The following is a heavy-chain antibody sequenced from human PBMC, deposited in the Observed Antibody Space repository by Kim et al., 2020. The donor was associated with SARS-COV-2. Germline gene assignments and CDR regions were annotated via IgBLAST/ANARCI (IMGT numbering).Heavy chain of an antibody. CDR1: GYTFTSYY. Sequence: VSVKVSCKASGYTFTSYYMHWVRQAPGQGIEWMGIIKTSGGSTSYAQQFQGRVNMTRDTSTSTVYMELSSLRSEDTAVYYCARSLGIAVAGDWGQGTLVT. V-gene: IGHV1-46*01. CDR3: ARSLGIAVAGD. J-gene: IGHJ4*02. CDR2: IKTSGGST. D-gene: IGHD6-19*01.